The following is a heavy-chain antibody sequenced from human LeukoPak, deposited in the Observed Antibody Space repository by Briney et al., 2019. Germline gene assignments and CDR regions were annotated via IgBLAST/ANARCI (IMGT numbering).Heavy chain of an antibody. V-gene: IGHV3-15*01. CDR2: HKRKTDGGTT. CDR3: AYWSSSSWNY. J-gene: IGHJ4*02. Sequence: GRSLRLSCAASGFTFSNAWMSWVSQAPGKGLEWLGRHKRKTDGGTTDYAAPVKGRFTISRDDSKNTLYLQMNSLKTEDTAVYYCAYWSSSSWNYWGQGTLVTVSS. CDR1: GFTFSNAW. D-gene: IGHD6-13*01.